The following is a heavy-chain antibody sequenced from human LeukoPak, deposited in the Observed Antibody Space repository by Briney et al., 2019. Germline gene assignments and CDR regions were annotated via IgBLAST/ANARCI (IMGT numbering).Heavy chain of an antibody. CDR1: GFTFDDYA. CDR3: AKDVGRTPNACDI. D-gene: IGHD1-1*01. V-gene: IGHV3-43*02. CDR2: ISGDGSST. J-gene: IGHJ3*02. Sequence: KTGGSLRLSCAASGFTFDDYAMHWVRQAPGKGLEWVSHISGDGSSTYYADSMKGRFTISRDNSKNSLFLQMNSLRTEDTALYYCAKDVGRTPNACDIWGQGTMVTVSS.